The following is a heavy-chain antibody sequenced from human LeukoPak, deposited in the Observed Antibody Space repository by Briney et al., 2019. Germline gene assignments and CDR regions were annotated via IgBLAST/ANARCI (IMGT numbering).Heavy chain of an antibody. D-gene: IGHD6-6*01. CDR3: ARGSWGEIAGRKSFEF. CDR2: MNPNSGNT. Sequence: GASVTVSCKASEYTFTSYDINWVRQATGQGLEWMGWMNPNSGNTGYAQKFQGRVTMTRVTSISTAYMELNNLTSEDTAVYYCARGSWGEIAGRKSFEFWGQGSPVTVSS. J-gene: IGHJ4*02. CDR1: EYTFTSYD. V-gene: IGHV1-8*01.